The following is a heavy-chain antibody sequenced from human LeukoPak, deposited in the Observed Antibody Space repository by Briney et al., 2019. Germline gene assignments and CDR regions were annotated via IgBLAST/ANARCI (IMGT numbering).Heavy chain of an antibody. Sequence: PSETLSLTCTVSGGSISSSSYYWRWLRQPPGKGLEWLGYIYYSGSTNYNPSLKSRVTISVDTSKNQFSLKLSSVTAADTAVYYCAREGAGGYDFGNWFDPWGQGTLVTVSS. V-gene: IGHV4-61*01. CDR3: AREGAGGYDFGNWFDP. D-gene: IGHD5-12*01. J-gene: IGHJ5*02. CDR2: IYYSGST. CDR1: GGSISSSSYY.